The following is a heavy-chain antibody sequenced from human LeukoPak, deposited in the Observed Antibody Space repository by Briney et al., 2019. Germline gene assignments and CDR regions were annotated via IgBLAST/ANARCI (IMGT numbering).Heavy chain of an antibody. V-gene: IGHV1-69*06. CDR3: AREGRYCSSTSCYVWSGFDY. D-gene: IGHD2-2*01. CDR2: IIPIFGTA. CDR1: GGTFSSYA. Sequence: VASVKVSCKASGGTFSSYAISWVRQAPGQGLEWMGGIIPIFGTANYAQKFQGRVTITADKSTSTAYMELSSLRSEDTAVYYCAREGRYCSSTSCYVWSGFDYWGQGTLVTVSS. J-gene: IGHJ4*02.